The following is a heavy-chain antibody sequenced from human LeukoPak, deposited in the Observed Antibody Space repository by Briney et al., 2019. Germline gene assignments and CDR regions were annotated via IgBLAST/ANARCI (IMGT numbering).Heavy chain of an antibody. CDR1: GFTFSSYG. CDR3: AKVGTSEWDY. D-gene: IGHD3-3*01. V-gene: IGHV3-30*18. Sequence: PGGSLRLSCAASGFTFSSYGMHWVRQAPGKGLEWVAVISYDGSNKYYADSAKGRFTISRDNSKNTLYLQMNSLRAEDTAVYYCAKVGTSEWDYWGQGTLVTVSS. J-gene: IGHJ4*02. CDR2: ISYDGSNK.